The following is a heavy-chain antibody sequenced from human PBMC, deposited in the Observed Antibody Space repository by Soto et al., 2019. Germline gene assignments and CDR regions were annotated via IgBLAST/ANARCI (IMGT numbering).Heavy chain of an antibody. CDR1: GFTFSSYA. Sequence: GGSLRLSCAASGFTFSSYAMSWVRQAPGKGLEWVSGISGSGDSTYYADSVKGRFTISRDNSKDTLYLQMNSLRAEDTAVYYCAKGVPGIAVAGTGYFQHWGQGTLVTVSS. D-gene: IGHD6-19*01. V-gene: IGHV3-23*01. J-gene: IGHJ1*01. CDR2: ISGSGDST. CDR3: AKGVPGIAVAGTGYFQH.